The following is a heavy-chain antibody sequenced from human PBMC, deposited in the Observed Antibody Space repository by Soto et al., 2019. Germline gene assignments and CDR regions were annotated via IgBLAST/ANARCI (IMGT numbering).Heavy chain of an antibody. CDR1: GFTFSSYA. V-gene: IGHV3-23*01. D-gene: IGHD6-6*01. CDR3: AKAAGVYTSSSGNDF. J-gene: IGHJ4*02. CDR2: ITGSGAST. Sequence: VQLLESGGGLIQPGGSLRLSCAASGFTFSSYAMSWVRQAPGKGLQWVSTITGSGASTYYADSVKGRFTISRDNSANTLYLQMNSLRAEDTAFYFCAKAAGVYTSSSGNDFWGQGTLVTVSS.